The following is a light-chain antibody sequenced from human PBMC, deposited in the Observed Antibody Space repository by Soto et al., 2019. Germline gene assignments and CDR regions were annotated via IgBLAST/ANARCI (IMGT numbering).Light chain of an antibody. CDR1: QSLSSS. CDR2: DAS. J-gene: IGKJ4*01. V-gene: IGKV3-11*01. Sequence: EIVLTQSPTTLSSSPGDRATLSCRASQSLSSSLAWYRHQPGQAPRLLIYDASSMATGIPGRLSGSGSGTHFTLTISSLQPEDFGVYYCQHRSNWPSVTFGGGTKVEIK. CDR3: QHRSNWPSVT.